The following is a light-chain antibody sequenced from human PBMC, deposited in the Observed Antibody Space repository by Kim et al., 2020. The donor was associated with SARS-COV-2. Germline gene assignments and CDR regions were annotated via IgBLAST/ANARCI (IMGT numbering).Light chain of an antibody. CDR2: GAP. CDR1: ESVCGSY. Sequence: SPEERAPPSCRATESVCGSYLAGFQRKPGQVPRLLIYGAPSRPTGFPARFSGVRSGTGFTLTISGLEPKDLQVYYCRRYASAPRTFGQGTKLVIK. V-gene: IGKV3-20*01. CDR3: RRYASAPRT. J-gene: IGKJ1*01.